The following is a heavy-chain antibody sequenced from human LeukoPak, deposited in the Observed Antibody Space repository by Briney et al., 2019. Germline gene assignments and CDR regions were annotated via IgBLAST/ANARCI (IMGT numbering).Heavy chain of an antibody. CDR1: GGTFSSYA. J-gene: IGHJ5*02. CDR3: ARDHDILTGRNWFDP. Sequence: SVKVSCKASGGTFSSYAISWMRQAPGQGLEWMGGIIPIFGTANYAQKFQGRVTITADESTSTAYMELSSLRSEDTAVYYCARDHDILTGRNWFDPWGQGTLVTVSS. V-gene: IGHV1-69*13. D-gene: IGHD3-9*01. CDR2: IIPIFGTA.